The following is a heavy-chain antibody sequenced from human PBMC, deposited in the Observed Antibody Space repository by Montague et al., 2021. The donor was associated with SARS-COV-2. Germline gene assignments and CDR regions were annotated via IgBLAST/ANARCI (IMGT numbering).Heavy chain of an antibody. V-gene: IGHV4-59*05. Sequence: SETLSLTCTVSGGSISSYYWSWIRQPPGKGLEWIGRIYYSGSTYYNPSLKSRVTISVDTSKNQFSLKLSSVTAADTAVYYCASPTYYYDSSGSDALASWGQGTMVTVSS. J-gene: IGHJ3*02. CDR1: GGSISSYY. D-gene: IGHD3-22*01. CDR3: ASPTYYYDSSGSDALAS. CDR2: IYYSGST.